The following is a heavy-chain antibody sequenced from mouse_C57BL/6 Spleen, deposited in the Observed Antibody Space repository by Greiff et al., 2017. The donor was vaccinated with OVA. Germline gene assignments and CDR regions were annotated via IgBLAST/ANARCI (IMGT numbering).Heavy chain of an antibody. V-gene: IGHV1-39*01. CDR2: INPNNGTT. D-gene: IGHD2-2*01. J-gene: IGHJ4*01. CDR1: GYTFTDYN. Sequence: EVQLQQSGPELVKPGASVKISCKASGYTFTDYNMNWVKQSNGKSLEWIGEINPNNGTTSYNQKFKGKATLTVVQSYSTAFMQRNSLTSEDSAVFYCAGWLRHAMDYWGQGTSVTVSS. CDR3: AGWLRHAMDY.